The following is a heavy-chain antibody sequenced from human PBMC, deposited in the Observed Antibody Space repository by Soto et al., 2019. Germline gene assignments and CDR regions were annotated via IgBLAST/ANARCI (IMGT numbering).Heavy chain of an antibody. CDR2: IYYNGFT. V-gene: IGHV4-39*01. Sequence: SVPMRLRYSVAGGSIRNPGYYWVWIRKPPGKGLEWVGSIYYNGFTYYNPSLKSRLTISVDTSKHQFSLRLSAVTAADTALYYCARQDDFWSGYNSFDPWGQGTLVTVSS. CDR1: GGSIRNPGYY. CDR3: ARQDDFWSGYNSFDP. J-gene: IGHJ5*02. D-gene: IGHD3-3*01.